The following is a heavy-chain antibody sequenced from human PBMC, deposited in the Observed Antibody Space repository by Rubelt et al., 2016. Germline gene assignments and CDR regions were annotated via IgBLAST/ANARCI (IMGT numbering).Heavy chain of an antibody. CDR3: ARGGPPWGYYYYGMDV. D-gene: IGHD3-16*01. V-gene: IGHV4-4*02. J-gene: IGHJ6*02. CDR1: GGSISSSNW. Sequence: QVQLQESGPGLVKPSGTLSLTCAVSGGSISSSNWWSWVRQPPGKGLEWIGEIYHSGSTNYNPSLKGRVTISGDKSKNQFSLKLSSVTAADTAVYYCARGGPPWGYYYYGMDVWGQGTTVTVSS. CDR2: IYHSGST.